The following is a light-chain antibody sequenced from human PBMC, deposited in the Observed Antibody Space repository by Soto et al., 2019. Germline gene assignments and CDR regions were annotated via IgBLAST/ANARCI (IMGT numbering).Light chain of an antibody. CDR2: DAS. Sequence: EIVLTQSPGTLSLSPGERATLSCRASQTVGNSYLAWLQQKPGQAPRLLIYDASKRATGIPDRFSGGGSETDFTLTISRLEPEDFAVYCCHQYANSPRTFGRGTELEIK. CDR1: QTVGNSY. J-gene: IGKJ2*01. CDR3: HQYANSPRT. V-gene: IGKV3-20*01.